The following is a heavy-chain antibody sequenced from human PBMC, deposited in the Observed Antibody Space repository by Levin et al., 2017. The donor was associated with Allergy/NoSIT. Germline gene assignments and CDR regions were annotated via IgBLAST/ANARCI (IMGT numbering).Heavy chain of an antibody. J-gene: IGHJ4*02. Sequence: GESLKISCAASGFTFSRSDMNWVRQAPGKGLEWISYISGSLNAISTSGDTRYYADSVKGRFTISRDDANNSLYLPMDSLRAEDTAVYYCARLPGGPIVVATRGQGTLVTVSS. V-gene: IGHV3-48*01. D-gene: IGHD2-15*01. CDR1: GFTFSRSD. CDR2: ISGSLNAISTSGDTR. CDR3: ARLPGGPIVVAT.